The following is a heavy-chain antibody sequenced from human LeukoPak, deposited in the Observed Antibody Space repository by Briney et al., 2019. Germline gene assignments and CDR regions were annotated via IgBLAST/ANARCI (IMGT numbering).Heavy chain of an antibody. CDR3: ARGKRYNNQSKYRNTYYSDY. Sequence: GASVKVSCKASGYTFTGYYMHWVRQAPGQGLEWMGWINPNSGGTNYAQKFQGRVTMTRDTSISTAYMELSRLRSDDTAVYYCARGKRYNNQSKYRNTYYSDYWGQGTLVTVSS. D-gene: IGHD2/OR15-2a*01. CDR1: GYTFTGYY. CDR2: INPNSGGT. J-gene: IGHJ4*02. V-gene: IGHV1-2*02.